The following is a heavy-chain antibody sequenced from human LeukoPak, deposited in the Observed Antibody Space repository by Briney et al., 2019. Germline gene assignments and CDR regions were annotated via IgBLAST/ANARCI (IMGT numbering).Heavy chain of an antibody. CDR3: ARVGATSFDY. D-gene: IGHD1-26*01. V-gene: IGHV4-34*01. CDR2: INHSGST. J-gene: IGHJ4*02. CDR1: GGSFSGYY. Sequence: PSETLSLTCAVYGGSFSGYYWSWIRQPPGKGLEWIGEINHSGSTNYNPSLKSRVTISVDTSKNQFSLKLSSVTAADTAVYYCARVGATSFDYWGQGTLVTVSP.